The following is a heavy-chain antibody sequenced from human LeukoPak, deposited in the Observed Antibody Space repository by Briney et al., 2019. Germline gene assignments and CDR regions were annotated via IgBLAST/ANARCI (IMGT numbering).Heavy chain of an antibody. J-gene: IGHJ4*02. CDR1: GGTFSSYA. D-gene: IGHD3-3*01. CDR2: IIPIFGTA. CDR3: ARDRNTIFGVVDSAHFDY. V-gene: IGHV1-69*05. Sequence: ASVKVSCKASGGTFSSYAISWVRQAPGQGLEWMGGIIPIFGTANYAQKLQGRVTMTTDTSTSTAYMELRSLRSDDTAVYYCARDRNTIFGVVDSAHFDYWGQGTLVTVSS.